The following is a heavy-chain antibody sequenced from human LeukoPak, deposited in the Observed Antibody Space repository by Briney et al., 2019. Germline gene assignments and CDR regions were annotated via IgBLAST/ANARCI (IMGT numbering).Heavy chain of an antibody. CDR1: GLTFSNYG. CDR3: VTSLSSRESLHHGY. V-gene: IGHV3-30*02. CDR2: VHASGETK. J-gene: IGHJ4*02. D-gene: IGHD2/OR15-2a*01. Sequence: GGSLRLSCAASGLTFSNYGMNWVRQAPGKGLEWVAFVHASGETKYYADSVRGRFTISRDNSKNTRSLQMNSLRAEDTALYYCVTSLSSRESLHHGYWGQGTLVS.